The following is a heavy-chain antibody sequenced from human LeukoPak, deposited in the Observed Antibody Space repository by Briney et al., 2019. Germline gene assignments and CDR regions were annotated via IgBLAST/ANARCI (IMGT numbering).Heavy chain of an antibody. Sequence: AGSLRLSCAASGVTFSSYAMHWVRQAPGKGLEWVAVISYDGSNKYYADYVKGRFTISRDNSKNTLYLQMNSMTADDTDMYFCARAFSPRYYDDSSGYWSWFDPWGQGTLVTVSS. D-gene: IGHD3-22*01. J-gene: IGHJ5*02. V-gene: IGHV3-30-3*01. CDR2: ISYDGSNK. CDR1: GVTFSSYA. CDR3: ARAFSPRYYDDSSGYWSWFDP.